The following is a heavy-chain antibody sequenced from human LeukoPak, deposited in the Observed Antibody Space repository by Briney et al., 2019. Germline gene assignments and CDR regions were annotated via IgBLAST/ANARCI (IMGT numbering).Heavy chain of an antibody. CDR3: AREDYYDSSGYSD. D-gene: IGHD3-22*01. J-gene: IGHJ4*02. V-gene: IGHV4-61*02. CDR1: GGSISSGSYY. Sequence: PSETLSLTCTVSGGSISSGSYYWSWLRQPAGKGLEWIGRIYTSGSTNYNPSLKSRVTISVDTSKNQFSLKLSSVTAADTAVYYCAREDYYDSSGYSDWGQGTLVTVSS. CDR2: IYTSGST.